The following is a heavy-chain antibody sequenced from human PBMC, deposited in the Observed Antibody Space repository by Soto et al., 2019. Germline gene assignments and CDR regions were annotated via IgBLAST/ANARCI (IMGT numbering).Heavy chain of an antibody. D-gene: IGHD2-8*01. J-gene: IGHJ6*02. CDR3: ARDPYHVLMVNAPNLYGMDV. CDR1: GYTFTTYD. V-gene: IGHV1-18*01. CDR2: ISTYNGNT. Sequence: QVQLVQSGAEVKKPGASVKVSCKASGYTFTTYDISWLRQAPGQGLEWMGRISTYNGNTNYPQSLQGRLTMTTDTSTTTAYMELRSLRSDDTAVYDCARDPYHVLMVNAPNLYGMDVWGQGTTVIVSS.